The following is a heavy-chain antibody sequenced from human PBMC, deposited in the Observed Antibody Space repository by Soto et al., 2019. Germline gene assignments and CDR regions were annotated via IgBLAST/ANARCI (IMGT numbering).Heavy chain of an antibody. V-gene: IGHV3-23*01. J-gene: IGHJ4*02. D-gene: IGHD3-10*01. CDR3: AKASGEHYPGSRFVDY. CDR1: AFTFSSYA. CDR2: ITSTGGDT. Sequence: EVQLLESGGGLVQPGGSLRLSCAASAFTFSSYAMSWVRQAPGQGLEWVSVITSTGGDTLYADSVKGRFTISRDNSKNTLYLQSNRLRDEGAAIYYCAKASGEHYPGSRFVDYWGQGSRVTVSS.